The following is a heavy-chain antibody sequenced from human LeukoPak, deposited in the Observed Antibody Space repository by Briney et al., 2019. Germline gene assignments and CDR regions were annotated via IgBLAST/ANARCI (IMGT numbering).Heavy chain of an antibody. V-gene: IGHV3-30*02. D-gene: IGHD4-17*01. Sequence: PGGSLRLSCAASGFTFSSYGMHWVRQAPGKGLEWVAFIRYDGSNKYYADSVKGRFTISRDNSKNTLYLQVNSLRAEDTAVYYCAKDHPVTTADYWGQGTLVTVSS. CDR3: AKDHPVTTADY. CDR1: GFTFSSYG. J-gene: IGHJ4*02. CDR2: IRYDGSNK.